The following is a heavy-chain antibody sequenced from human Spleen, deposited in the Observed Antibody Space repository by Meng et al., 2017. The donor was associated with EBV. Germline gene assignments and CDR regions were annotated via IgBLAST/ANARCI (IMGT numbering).Heavy chain of an antibody. CDR1: GGSISSSEW. Sequence: QSPVPGLVGRLGTLSRTCAVPGGSISSSEWWSWVRQSPETGLEWIGEIYHSGRSNYNPSLKSRVTMSVNKSKNQFSLNLSSVTAADTAVYYCARWRRNSRNYLAGFDPWGQGTLVTVSS. CDR3: ARWRRNSRNYLAGFDP. V-gene: IGHV4-4*02. CDR2: IYHSGRS. D-gene: IGHD2/OR15-2a*01. J-gene: IGHJ5*02.